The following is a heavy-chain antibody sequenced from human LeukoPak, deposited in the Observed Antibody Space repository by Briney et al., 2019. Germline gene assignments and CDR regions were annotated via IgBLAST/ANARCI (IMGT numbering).Heavy chain of an antibody. Sequence: SETLSLTCTVSGGSISNYYWNWVRQPAGKGLEWIGRIYPSGSTNYNPSLKSRVRMSVDTSKNQFSLKLSSVTAADTAVYYCARENGIAAAGEFDYWGQGTLVTVSS. CDR3: ARENGIAAAGEFDY. CDR2: IYPSGST. V-gene: IGHV4-4*07. J-gene: IGHJ4*02. CDR1: GGSISNYY. D-gene: IGHD6-13*01.